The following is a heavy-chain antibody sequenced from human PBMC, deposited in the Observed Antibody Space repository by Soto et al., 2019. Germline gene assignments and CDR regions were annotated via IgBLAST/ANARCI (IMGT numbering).Heavy chain of an antibody. CDR3: TRSITGTTSSDY. Sequence: EVQLVESGGGLVQPGGSLRLSCAGSGFTFSDYYIDWVRQAPGKGLEWVGRSRDKGNSYSTAYAASVKGRFTISRDASKNSLFLQMNSLKTEDTALYYCTRSITGTTSSDYWGQGTLVTVSS. V-gene: IGHV3-72*01. J-gene: IGHJ4*02. CDR2: SRDKGNSYST. CDR1: GFTFSDYY. D-gene: IGHD1-7*01.